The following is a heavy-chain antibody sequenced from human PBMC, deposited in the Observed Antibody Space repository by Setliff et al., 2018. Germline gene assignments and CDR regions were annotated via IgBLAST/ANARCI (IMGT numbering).Heavy chain of an antibody. Sequence: ASVKVYCKTPGKTDDSYHIHWVRQAPGQGLDWMGTINTGGGSASIVDQFQGRVTMTRDTSTSTVYMEFSSLKSDDTAVYYCARGGVAAAGRKGVFEYWGQGTLVTVSS. D-gene: IGHD6-13*01. J-gene: IGHJ4*02. CDR3: ARGGVAAAGRKGVFEY. CDR2: INTGGGSA. V-gene: IGHV1-46*02. CDR1: GKTDDSYH.